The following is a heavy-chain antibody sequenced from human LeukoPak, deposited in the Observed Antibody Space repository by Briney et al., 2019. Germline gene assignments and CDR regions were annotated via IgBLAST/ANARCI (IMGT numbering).Heavy chain of an antibody. D-gene: IGHD3-22*01. V-gene: IGHV4-38-2*02. CDR2: IYHSGST. CDR3: ARSPTPTYYYDSSGYYYDY. CDR1: GYSISSGYY. Sequence: SETLSLTCTVSGYSISSGYYWGWIRQPPGKGLERIGSIYHSGSTYYNPSLKSRVTISVDTSKNQFSLKLSSVTAADTAVYYCARSPTPTYYYDSSGYYYDYWGQGTLVTVSS. J-gene: IGHJ4*02.